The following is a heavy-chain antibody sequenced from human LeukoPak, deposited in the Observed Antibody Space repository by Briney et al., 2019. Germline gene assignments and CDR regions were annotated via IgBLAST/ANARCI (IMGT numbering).Heavy chain of an antibody. CDR3: VRDQFYAFDI. CDR2: VSGSGSTV. CDR1: GFTFSDHI. V-gene: IGHV3-48*01. Sequence: GGSLRLSCAASGFTFSDHIMNWVRQLPGKRLEWVAYVSGSGSTVYYADSVKGRFTISRDNGKSSLYLQMNSLRVEDTAVYYCVRDQFYAFDIWGQGTMVTVSS. J-gene: IGHJ3*02.